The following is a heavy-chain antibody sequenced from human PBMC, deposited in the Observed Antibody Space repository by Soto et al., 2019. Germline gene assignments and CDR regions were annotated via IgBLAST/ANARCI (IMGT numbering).Heavy chain of an antibody. CDR2: INTYNGQT. D-gene: IGHD1-26*01. J-gene: IGHJ4*02. CDR3: ARDQYAVGGDF. Sequence: QVQMVQSGVEVKKPGASVKISCKASGYTFTDYGVSCVRQAPGQGLESMGWINTYNGQTNYAQKVQGRVTMTTDRSTATASMELRSLNSDDTAVYYCARDQYAVGGDFWGLGTLVTVSS. V-gene: IGHV1-18*01. CDR1: GYTFTDYG.